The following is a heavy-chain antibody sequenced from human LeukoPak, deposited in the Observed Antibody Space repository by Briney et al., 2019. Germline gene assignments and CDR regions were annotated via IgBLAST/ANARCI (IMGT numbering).Heavy chain of an antibody. D-gene: IGHD6-19*01. V-gene: IGHV3-21*01. J-gene: IGHJ4*02. CDR1: GFTFSSYS. CDR2: ISSSSSYI. Sequence: GGSLRLSCAASGFTFSSYSMNWVRQAPGKGLEWVSSISSSSSYIYYADSVKGRFTISRGNAKNSLYLQMNSLRAEDTAVYYCARDEEDSSGTCGFPDYWGQGTLVTVSS. CDR3: ARDEEDSSGTCGFPDY.